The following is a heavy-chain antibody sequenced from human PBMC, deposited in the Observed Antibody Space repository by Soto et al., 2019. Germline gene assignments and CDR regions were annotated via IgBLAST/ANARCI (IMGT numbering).Heavy chain of an antibody. D-gene: IGHD2-15*01. J-gene: IGHJ6*02. CDR1: GGSFSGYY. CDR3: ARVPYCSGGSCYLHYYYYYGMDV. Sequence: PSETLSLTCAVYGGSFSGYYWSWIRQPPGKGLEWIGEINHSGSTNYNPSLKSRVTISVDTSKNQFSLKLSSETAADTAVYYCARVPYCSGGSCYLHYYYYYGMDVWGQGTTVTVSS. CDR2: INHSGST. V-gene: IGHV4-34*01.